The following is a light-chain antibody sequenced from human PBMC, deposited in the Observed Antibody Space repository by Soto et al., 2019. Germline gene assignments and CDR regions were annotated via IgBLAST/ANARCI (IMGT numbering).Light chain of an antibody. V-gene: IGKV4-1*01. CDR3: QQYYSTPQT. CDR2: WAS. Sequence: DIVMTRSPDSLAVSLGERATINCKSSQSVLYSSNNKNYLAWYQQKPGQPPKLLIYWASTRESVVPDRFSGSGSGTDFTLTISSLQAEDVAVYYCQQYYSTPQTFGQGTKLEIK. J-gene: IGKJ2*01. CDR1: QSVLYSSNNKNY.